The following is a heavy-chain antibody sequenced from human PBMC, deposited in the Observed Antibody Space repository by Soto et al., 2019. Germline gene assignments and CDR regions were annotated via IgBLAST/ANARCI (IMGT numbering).Heavy chain of an antibody. V-gene: IGHV1-18*01. D-gene: IGHD3-3*01. Sequence: ASVNVSCKASGYTFTSYGISWVRQAPGQGLEWMGWISAYNGNTNYAQKLQGRVTMTTDTSTSTAYMELRSLRSDDTAVYYCARGPSTNFGVVIIGLNWFDPWGQGTLVTVSS. J-gene: IGHJ5*02. CDR1: GYTFTSYG. CDR3: ARGPSTNFGVVIIGLNWFDP. CDR2: ISAYNGNT.